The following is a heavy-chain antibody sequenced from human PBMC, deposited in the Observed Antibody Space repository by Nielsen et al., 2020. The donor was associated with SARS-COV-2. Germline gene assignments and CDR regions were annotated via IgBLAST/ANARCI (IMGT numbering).Heavy chain of an antibody. D-gene: IGHD3-22*01. J-gene: IGHJ6*03. Sequence: GESLKISCAASGFTFSSYSMNWVRQAPGKGLEWVSYISSSSSTIYYADSVKGRFTISRDNAKNSLYLQMNSLRAEDTAVYYCARDSADSSGYYYYYYYYYMDVWGKGTTVTVSS. V-gene: IGHV3-48*04. CDR1: GFTFSSYS. CDR3: ARDSADSSGYYYYYYYYYMDV. CDR2: ISSSSSTI.